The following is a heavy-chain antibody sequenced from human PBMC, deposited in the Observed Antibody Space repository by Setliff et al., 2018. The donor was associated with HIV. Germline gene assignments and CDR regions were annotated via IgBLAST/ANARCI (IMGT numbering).Heavy chain of an antibody. CDR1: GGSISSRGYY. CDR3: ARHVEYMVRGVITHYYYYYMDV. V-gene: IGHV4-39*01. CDR2: IYYGGSA. Sequence: SETLSLTCTVSGGSISSRGYYWNCIRQHPEKGLEWIGYIYYGGSASYNPSLKSRVTISVDKSKNHFSLKLSPVTAADTAVYYCARHVEYMVRGVITHYYYYYMDVWGKGTTVTVSS. D-gene: IGHD3-10*01. J-gene: IGHJ6*03.